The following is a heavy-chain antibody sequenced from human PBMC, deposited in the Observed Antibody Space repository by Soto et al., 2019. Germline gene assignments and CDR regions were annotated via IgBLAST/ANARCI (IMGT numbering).Heavy chain of an antibody. CDR2: TYYRSKWYN. CDR1: GDSVSSNSAA. J-gene: IGHJ6*04. CDR3: ARVFLGVVIPYYHEGMDV. Sequence: SQTLSLTCAISGDSVSSNSAAWNWIRQSPSRGLEWLGRTYYRSKWYNDYAVSVKSRITINPDTSKNQFSLQLNSVTPEDTAVYYCARVFLGVVIPYYHEGMDVSGKGTQVTGSS. V-gene: IGHV6-1*01. D-gene: IGHD3-3*01.